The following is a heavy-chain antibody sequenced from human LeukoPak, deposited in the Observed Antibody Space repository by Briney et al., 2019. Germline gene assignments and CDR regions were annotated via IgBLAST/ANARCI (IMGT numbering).Heavy chain of an antibody. CDR1: GFTFSSYG. CDR2: ISGSGGST. Sequence: GGSLRLSCAASGFTFSSYGMSWVRQAPGKGLEWVSAISGSGGSTYYADSVKGRFTISRDNSKNTLYLQMNSLRAEDTAVYYCAKGDKVVAATPCDYWGQGTLVTVSS. J-gene: IGHJ4*02. CDR3: AKGDKVVAATPCDY. D-gene: IGHD2-15*01. V-gene: IGHV3-23*01.